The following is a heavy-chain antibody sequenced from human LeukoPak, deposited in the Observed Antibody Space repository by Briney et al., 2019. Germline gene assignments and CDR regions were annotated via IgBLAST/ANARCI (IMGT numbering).Heavy chain of an antibody. CDR2: IYYSGST. D-gene: IGHD3-3*01. Sequence: TSQTLSLTCTVSGGSISSGDYYWSWIRQPPGKGLEWIGYIYYSGSTYYNPSLKSRVTISVDTSKNQFSLKLSSVTAADTAVYYCARLRTGITIFGVVDYWGQGTLVTVSS. CDR3: ARLRTGITIFGVVDY. J-gene: IGHJ4*02. CDR1: GGSISSGDYY. V-gene: IGHV4-30-4*01.